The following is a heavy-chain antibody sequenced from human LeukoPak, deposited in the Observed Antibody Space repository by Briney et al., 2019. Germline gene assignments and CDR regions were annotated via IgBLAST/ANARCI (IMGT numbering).Heavy chain of an antibody. D-gene: IGHD1-26*01. J-gene: IGHJ3*02. Sequence: SSETLSLTCTVSGGSISGYYWSWIRQPPGKGLEWIGYIYYSGSTSYNPSLKSRVTISVDTSKKQFSLKLSSVTAADTAFYYCARYIVSYPHDAFDIWGQGTMVTVSS. CDR1: GGSISGYY. CDR3: ARYIVSYPHDAFDI. CDR2: IYYSGST. V-gene: IGHV4-59*01.